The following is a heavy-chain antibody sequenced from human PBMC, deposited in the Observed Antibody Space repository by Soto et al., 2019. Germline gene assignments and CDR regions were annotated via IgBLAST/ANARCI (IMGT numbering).Heavy chain of an antibody. CDR1: GFVFSSYT. Sequence: GGSLRLSCTASGFVFSSYTMNWVRQAPGKWLEWVSSVSFRGDIYYADSLEGRFTISRDDAKNSLYLQMNSLRAEDTAVYYCARGCSSASCYYYWGQGXLVTVYS. CDR2: VSFRGDI. CDR3: ARGCSSASCYYY. J-gene: IGHJ4*02. V-gene: IGHV3-21*01. D-gene: IGHD2-2*01.